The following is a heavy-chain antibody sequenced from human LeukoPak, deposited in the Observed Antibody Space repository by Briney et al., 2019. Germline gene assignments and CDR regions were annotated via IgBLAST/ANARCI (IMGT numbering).Heavy chain of an antibody. J-gene: IGHJ5*02. V-gene: IGHV4-4*02. CDR3: ARRAGSTMVRGVNRRRYNWFDP. CDR1: GGSISSSNW. CDR2: IYHSGST. Sequence: PSGTLSLTCAVSGGSISSSNWWSWVRQPPGKGLEWIGEIYHSGSTNYNPSLKSRVTISVDKSKNQFSLKLSSVTAADTAVYYCARRAGSTMVRGVNRRRYNWFDPWGQGTLVTVSS. D-gene: IGHD3-10*01.